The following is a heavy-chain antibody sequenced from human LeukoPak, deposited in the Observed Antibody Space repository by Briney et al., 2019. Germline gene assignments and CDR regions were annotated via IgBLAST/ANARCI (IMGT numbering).Heavy chain of an antibody. J-gene: IGHJ4*02. CDR1: GFSFSSYA. V-gene: IGHV3-23*01. D-gene: IGHD6-13*01. Sequence: GRSLRLSCAASGFSFSSYAMCWVLQAPGKGLEWVSAISGSGGNTYYADSVRGRFTISRDNSKNTLYLQMNSLRAEDTAIYYCAKVSWANYFDYWGQGTLVTVSS. CDR2: ISGSGGNT. CDR3: AKVSWANYFDY.